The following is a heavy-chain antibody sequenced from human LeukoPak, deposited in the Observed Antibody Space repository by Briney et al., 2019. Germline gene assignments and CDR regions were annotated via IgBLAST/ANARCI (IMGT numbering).Heavy chain of an antibody. V-gene: IGHV3-23*01. CDR1: GFTFSSYA. CDR2: ISGSGGST. Sequence: GGSLRLSCAASGFTFSSYAMSWVRQAPGKGLEWVSAISGSGGSTYYADSVKGRFTISRDSSKNTLYLQMNSLRAEDTAVYYCASDTAMVTGWFDPWGQGTLVTVSS. CDR3: ASDTAMVTGWFDP. J-gene: IGHJ5*02. D-gene: IGHD5-18*01.